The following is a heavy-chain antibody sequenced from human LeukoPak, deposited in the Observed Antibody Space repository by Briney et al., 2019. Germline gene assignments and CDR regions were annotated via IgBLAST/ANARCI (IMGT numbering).Heavy chain of an antibody. CDR1: GYTFTTYY. Sequence: RASVKVSCKASGYTFTTYYIHWVRQAAGKGLEWMALINPSCGSKSYAQKFQGRVTMTRDTSTSTVYMELSSLRSEDTAVYYCARGYGDYLDYWGQGTLVTVSS. J-gene: IGHJ4*02. D-gene: IGHD4-17*01. CDR2: INPSCGSK. CDR3: ARGYGDYLDY. V-gene: IGHV1-46*01.